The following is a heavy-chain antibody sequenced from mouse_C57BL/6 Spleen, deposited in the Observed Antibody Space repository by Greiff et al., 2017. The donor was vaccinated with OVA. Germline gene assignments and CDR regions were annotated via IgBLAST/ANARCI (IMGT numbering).Heavy chain of an antibody. CDR2: IDPSDSET. J-gene: IGHJ1*03. Sequence: QVQLQQPGAELVRPGSSVKLSCKASGYTFTSYWMHWVKQRPIQGLEWIGNIDPSDSETHYNQKFKDKATLTVDKSSSTAYMQLSSLTSEGSAVYYCARAGGSSCRSSFDGWGTGTTVTVSS. V-gene: IGHV1-52*01. CDR1: GYTFTSYW. D-gene: IGHD1-1*01. CDR3: ARAGGSSCRSSFDG.